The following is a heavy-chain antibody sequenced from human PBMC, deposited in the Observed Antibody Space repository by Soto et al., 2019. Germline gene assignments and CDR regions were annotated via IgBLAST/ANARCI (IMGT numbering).Heavy chain of an antibody. CDR2: IYPSDSDT. J-gene: IGHJ4*02. D-gene: IGHD3-22*01. CDR3: ARPIGALSTTDFTY. CDR1: GFNFPTFW. V-gene: IGHV5-51*01. Sequence: PGESLKISCKHSGFNFPTFWIAWVRQMPGKGLERMETIYPSDSDTRYSPYFQGQVTISTDKSISTAYLKWSSLKASDTSMYYCARPIGALSTTDFTYWGQGTLVTVSS.